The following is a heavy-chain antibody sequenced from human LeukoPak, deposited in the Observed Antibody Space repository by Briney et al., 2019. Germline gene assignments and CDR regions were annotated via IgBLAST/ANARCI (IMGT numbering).Heavy chain of an antibody. CDR3: ARGYCSSTSCPIDY. J-gene: IGHJ4*02. D-gene: IGHD2-2*01. Sequence: ASVKVSCKPSGYTFTIYNMHSGRQAPGQGLEWMGIINPSGGSTSYAQKFQGRVTMTRDTSTSTVYMELSSLRSEDTAVYYCARGYCSSTSCPIDYWGQGTLVTVSS. CDR1: GYTFTIYN. CDR2: INPSGGST. V-gene: IGHV1-46*01.